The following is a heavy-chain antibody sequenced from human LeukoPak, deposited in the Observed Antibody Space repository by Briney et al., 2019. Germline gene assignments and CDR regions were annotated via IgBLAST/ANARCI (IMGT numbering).Heavy chain of an antibody. CDR3: ARDPGGFGGNPDY. V-gene: IGHV1-18*01. Sequence: ASVKVSCKASGYTFTTYGITWIRQAPGQGLEWLGWISPYNGATEYAQNLQDRVSMTTDTSTSTVYMELSSLRSEDTAVYYCARDPGGFGGNPDYWGQGTLVTVSS. J-gene: IGHJ4*02. D-gene: IGHD4-23*01. CDR1: GYTFTTYG. CDR2: ISPYNGAT.